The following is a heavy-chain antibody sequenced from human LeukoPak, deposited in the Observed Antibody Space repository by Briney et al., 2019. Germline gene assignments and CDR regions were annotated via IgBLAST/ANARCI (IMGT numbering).Heavy chain of an antibody. Sequence: SVKVSCTASGGTFSSYAISWVRQAPGQGLEWMGGIIPIFGTANYAQKFQGRVTITADKSTSTAYMELSSLRSEDTAVYYCARDMAVAGTYYYYYMDVWGKGTTVTVSS. CDR2: IIPIFGTA. CDR3: ARDMAVAGTYYYYYMDV. J-gene: IGHJ6*03. CDR1: GGTFSSYA. V-gene: IGHV1-69*06. D-gene: IGHD6-19*01.